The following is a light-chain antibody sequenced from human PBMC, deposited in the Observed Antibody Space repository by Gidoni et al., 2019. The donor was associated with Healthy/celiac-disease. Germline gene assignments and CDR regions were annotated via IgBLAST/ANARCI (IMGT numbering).Light chain of an antibody. Sequence: EFVLTQSPAILSLSPGERATLSCRASQTISSYLACYQQKPGQAPRLLIYDASNRATGSPARFSGSGSGTDFTLTISSLEPEDLAVYFCQQRRNWPLTFGGGTKVEIK. J-gene: IGKJ4*01. CDR3: QQRRNWPLT. CDR1: QTISSY. CDR2: DAS. V-gene: IGKV3-11*01.